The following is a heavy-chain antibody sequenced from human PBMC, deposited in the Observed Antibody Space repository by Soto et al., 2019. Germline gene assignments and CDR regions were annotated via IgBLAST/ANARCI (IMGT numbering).Heavy chain of an antibody. D-gene: IGHD3-22*01. CDR3: ARVSPQYYYDSSGYFDY. CDR2: IYSGGST. J-gene: IGHJ4*02. Sequence: PGGSLRLSCAASGFTVSSNYMIWVRQAPGKGLEWVSVIYSGGSTYYADSVKGRFTISRDNSKNTLYLQMNSLRAEDTAVYYCARVSPQYYYDSSGYFDYWGQGTLVTVSS. CDR1: GFTVSSNY. V-gene: IGHV3-53*01.